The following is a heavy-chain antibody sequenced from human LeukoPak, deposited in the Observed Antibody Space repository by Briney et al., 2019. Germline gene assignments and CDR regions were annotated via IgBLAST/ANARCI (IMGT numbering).Heavy chain of an antibody. CDR1: GYTFTGYY. CDR3: ARGTPLRCSGGSCYSRWFDP. CDR2: INPNSGGT. D-gene: IGHD2-15*01. J-gene: IGHJ5*02. V-gene: IGHV1-2*06. Sequence: ASVKVSCKASGYTFTGYYMHWVRQAPGQGLEWMGRINPNSGGTNYAQKFQDRVTMTRDTSISTAYMELSRLRSDDTAVYYCARGTPLRCSGGSCYSRWFDPWGQGTLVTVSS.